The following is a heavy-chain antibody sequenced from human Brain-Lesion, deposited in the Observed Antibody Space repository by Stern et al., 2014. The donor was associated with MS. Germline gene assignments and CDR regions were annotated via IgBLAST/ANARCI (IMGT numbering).Heavy chain of an antibody. Sequence: QVQLQESGPGLVKPSQTLSLTCTVSGGSISSGGPYWSWIRQHPGKGLEWIGDIYYSGATFYNPSLKSRVTISLDTSKNQFSLKLSSVTAADTAVYYCASRWSGTYYGQNWFDPWGQGTLVTVSS. CDR1: GGSISSGGPY. CDR2: IYYSGAT. CDR3: ASRWSGTYYGQNWFDP. V-gene: IGHV4-31*03. J-gene: IGHJ5*02. D-gene: IGHD1-26*01.